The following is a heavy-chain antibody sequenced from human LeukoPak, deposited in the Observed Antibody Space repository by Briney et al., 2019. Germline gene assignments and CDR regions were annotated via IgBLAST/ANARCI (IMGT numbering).Heavy chain of an antibody. Sequence: GGSLRLSCAASGFIFSSYEMNWVRQAPGKGLEWVSYLSSSGSIIYYADSVKGRFTISRDNAKNSLYLQMNSLRAEDTAVYYRAGDPAGYSGYDYFDYWGQGTLVTVSS. CDR3: AGDPAGYSGYDYFDY. V-gene: IGHV3-48*03. J-gene: IGHJ4*02. D-gene: IGHD5-12*01. CDR2: LSSSGSII. CDR1: GFIFSSYE.